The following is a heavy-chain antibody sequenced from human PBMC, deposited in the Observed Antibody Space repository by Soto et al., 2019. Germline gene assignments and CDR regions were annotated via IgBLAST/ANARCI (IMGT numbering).Heavy chain of an antibody. D-gene: IGHD3-22*01. Sequence: QVHLVQSGAEVKKPGSSVKVSCKASGGTVSSYAITWVRQAPGKGLEWMGVFIPIFVSAHYAQKFQGRVTITADESTSPAYMELSGLRSEDTAIYYCARDLSSDSTGFRGYDLWGQGTLVTVSS. CDR2: FIPIFVSA. J-gene: IGHJ4*02. CDR1: GGTVSSYA. V-gene: IGHV1-69*01. CDR3: ARDLSSDSTGFRGYDL.